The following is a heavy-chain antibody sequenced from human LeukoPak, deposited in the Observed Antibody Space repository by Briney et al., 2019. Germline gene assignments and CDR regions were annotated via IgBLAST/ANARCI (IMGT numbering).Heavy chain of an antibody. V-gene: IGHV4-34*01. D-gene: IGHD3-22*01. Sequence: SETLSLTCAVYGGSFSGYYWSWIRQPPGKGLEWIGEINHSGSTNYNPSLKSRVTISVDTSKNQFSLKLSSVTAADTAVYYCARDNYDSSGYYPDYWGQGTLVTVSS. CDR3: ARDNYDSSGYYPDY. CDR1: GGSFSGYY. J-gene: IGHJ4*02. CDR2: INHSGST.